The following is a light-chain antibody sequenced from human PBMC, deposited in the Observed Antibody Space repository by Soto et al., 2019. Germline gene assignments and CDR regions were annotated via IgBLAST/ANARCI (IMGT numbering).Light chain of an antibody. V-gene: IGKV3-15*01. Sequence: EIVMTQSPATLSVSPGERATLSCRASQSVSNNLAWYQQKPGQAPRLLIYFASTRATGIPARFSGSGSGTEFTLTITSLQSEDFAVYYCKQYNQWPLTFGGGTKVETK. CDR3: KQYNQWPLT. CDR2: FAS. J-gene: IGKJ4*01. CDR1: QSVSNN.